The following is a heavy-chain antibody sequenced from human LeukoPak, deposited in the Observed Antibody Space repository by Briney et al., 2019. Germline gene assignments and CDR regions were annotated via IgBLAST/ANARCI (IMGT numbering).Heavy chain of an antibody. CDR3: ARDDALGDNALDI. Sequence: GGSLRLSCAASGFSFSTYGMHWVRQAPGKGLEWVAVILNDGSQEKYADSVKGRFTISRDNSKNTLFLQMNSLRAEDTAVYYCARDDALGDNALDIWGQGTMVTVSS. D-gene: IGHD3-16*01. V-gene: IGHV3-33*01. CDR1: GFSFSTYG. J-gene: IGHJ3*02. CDR2: ILNDGSQE.